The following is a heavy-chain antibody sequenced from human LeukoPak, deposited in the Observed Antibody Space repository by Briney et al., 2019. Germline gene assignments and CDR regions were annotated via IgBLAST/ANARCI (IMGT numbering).Heavy chain of an antibody. CDR3: ATYYYDSGGFHFQH. D-gene: IGHD3-22*01. CDR1: GFTFRSYG. J-gene: IGHJ1*01. CDR2: ISSNGGRT. Sequence: SGGSLRLSCAASGFTFRSYGMHWVRQAPGKGLEYVSAISSNGGRTYYANSVEDRFTISRDNSRNTLYLQMGSLRAEDMAVYYCATYYYDSGGFHFQHWGQGTLVTVSS. V-gene: IGHV3-64*01.